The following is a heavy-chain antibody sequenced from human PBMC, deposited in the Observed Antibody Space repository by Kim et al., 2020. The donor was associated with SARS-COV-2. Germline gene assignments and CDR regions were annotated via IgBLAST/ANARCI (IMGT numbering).Heavy chain of an antibody. CDR3: ARGQRFGELYYFDY. D-gene: IGHD3-10*01. V-gene: IGHV3-7*03. J-gene: IGHJ4*02. Sequence: VDSVKGRFTISRDNAKNSLYLQMNSLRAEDTAVYYCARGQRFGELYYFDYWGQGTLVTVSS.